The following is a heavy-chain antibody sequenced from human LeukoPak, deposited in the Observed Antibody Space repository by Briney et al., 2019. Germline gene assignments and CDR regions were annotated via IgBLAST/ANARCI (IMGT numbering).Heavy chain of an antibody. Sequence: GGSLRLSCASSGFAFSNFGIHWVRQAPGKGLEWVAVISSDGSSQYYADSVKGRFTISRDNSKNTLYLQMNSLRAEDTAVYYCARAPAIVVVPAAMHYWGQGTLVTVSS. D-gene: IGHD2-2*01. CDR1: GFAFSNFG. CDR2: ISSDGSSQ. V-gene: IGHV3-30*03. J-gene: IGHJ4*02. CDR3: ARAPAIVVVPAAMHY.